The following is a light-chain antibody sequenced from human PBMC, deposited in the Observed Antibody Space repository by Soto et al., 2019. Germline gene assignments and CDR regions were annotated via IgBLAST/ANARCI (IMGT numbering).Light chain of an antibody. Sequence: IQLTQSPSSLPASVGDRVTFTCRSSQGIGTYVVWYQQKRGKAPTVLIYASSTLQTGVPSRYSGSGYGTDFTLTISSLQPEDFATYYCQQTYNTPRTFGQGTKVDIK. V-gene: IGKV1-9*01. CDR1: QGIGTY. CDR2: ASS. CDR3: QQTYNTPRT. J-gene: IGKJ1*01.